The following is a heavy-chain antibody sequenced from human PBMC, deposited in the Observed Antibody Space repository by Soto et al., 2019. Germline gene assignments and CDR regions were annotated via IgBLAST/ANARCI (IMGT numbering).Heavy chain of an antibody. CDR2: IYWDDDK. CDR1: WFSLTTSGEA. D-gene: IGHD2-21*02. V-gene: IGHV2-5*02. CDR3: AHAVAGTSGRDLEY. J-gene: IGHJ4*02. Sequence: QITLRESGPALVKPTQTLTLTCTFPWFSLTTSGEAVAWIRQPPGKALEWPGIIYWDDDKRYIPSLSNRITFTKDTSKNQVFLSMADVDPSDTATYYWAHAVAGTSGRDLEYWGQGTRVTVSS.